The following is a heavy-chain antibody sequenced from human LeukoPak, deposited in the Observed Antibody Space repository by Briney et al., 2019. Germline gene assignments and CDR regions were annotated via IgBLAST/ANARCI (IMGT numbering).Heavy chain of an antibody. D-gene: IGHD2-21*01. J-gene: IGHJ4*02. CDR2: IRDSGGTT. CDR3: AKDMGRGGGAVIDY. CDR1: GFTFSNYV. Sequence: PGGSLRLSCAASGFTFSNYVMSWVRQAPGRGLEWISTIRDSGGTTYYADSVKGRFTISRDNSKNTLYLQMNSLRAEDTAVYYCAKDMGRGGGAVIDYWGQGTLVTVSS. V-gene: IGHV3-23*01.